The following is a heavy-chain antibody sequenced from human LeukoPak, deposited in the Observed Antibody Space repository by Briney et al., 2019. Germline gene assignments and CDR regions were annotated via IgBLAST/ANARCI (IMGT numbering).Heavy chain of an antibody. CDR1: GFTFSSYS. CDR2: ISSSNTYI. Sequence: PGGSLRLSCAASGFTFSSYSMNWVRQAPGKGLEWVSSISSSNTYIYYADSVRGRFTISRDNAKNSLYLQRNSLRAEDTAVYYCARGQPISMITGPYFDYWGQGALVTFSS. J-gene: IGHJ4*02. V-gene: IGHV3-21*01. D-gene: IGHD3-22*01. CDR3: ARGQPISMITGPYFDY.